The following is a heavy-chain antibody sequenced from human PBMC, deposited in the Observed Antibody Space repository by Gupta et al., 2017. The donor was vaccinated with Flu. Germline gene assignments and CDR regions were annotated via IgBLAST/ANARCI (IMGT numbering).Heavy chain of an antibody. CDR3: ARVRGGEAFYYVDV. CDR2: ISVYNGKT. V-gene: IGHV1-18*01. D-gene: IGHD3-16*01. Sequence: QTQLVQSGPEVKMPGASVKVSCKASGYTFADFDFRWVRQAPGKGLEWMGWISVYNGKTVYKEKFQGRVTMTTDTAATTAYLELRSLRSDDTAVYYCARVRGGEAFYYVDVWGLGTAVSVSS. J-gene: IGHJ6*03. CDR1: GYTFADFD.